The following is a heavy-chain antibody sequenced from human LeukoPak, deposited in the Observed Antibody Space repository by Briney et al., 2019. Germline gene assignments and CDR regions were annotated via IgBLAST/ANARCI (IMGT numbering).Heavy chain of an antibody. CDR2: IHPEGNEK. V-gene: IGHV3-7*01. CDR3: ASAASDAFDI. D-gene: IGHD6-25*01. CDR1: GFSFTNFW. Sequence: GGSLRLSCAVSGFSFTNFWMSWVRQAPGRGLEWVANIHPEGNEKYHVESVKGRFTISRDNTKNLLFLQMNGLRVEDTAVYYCASAASDAFDIWGQGTMVTVSS. J-gene: IGHJ3*02.